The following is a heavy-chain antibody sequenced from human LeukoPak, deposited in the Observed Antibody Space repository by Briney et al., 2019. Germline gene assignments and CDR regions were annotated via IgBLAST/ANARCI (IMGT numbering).Heavy chain of an antibody. V-gene: IGHV4-38-2*02. CDR2: TYHSGTS. CDR3: ACSAQYSYYYYMDV. J-gene: IGHJ6*03. D-gene: IGHD2/OR15-2a*01. CDR1: GYSISNGYY. Sequence: SETLSLTCTVSGYSISNGYYWGWIRRPPGKGLEWIGTTYHSGTSYYNPSLKSQVTISVDTSKNHLSLKVKSVTAADTAKYYCACSAQYSYYYYMDVWRKPTTLTVSS.